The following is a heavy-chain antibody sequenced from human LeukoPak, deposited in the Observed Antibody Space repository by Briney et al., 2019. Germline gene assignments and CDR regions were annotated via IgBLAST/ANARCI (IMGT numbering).Heavy chain of an antibody. D-gene: IGHD3-3*01. CDR2: ISAYNGNT. Sequence: ASVKVSCKASGYTFTSYGISWARQAPGQGLEWRGWISAYNGNTNYAQKLQGRVTMTTDTSTSTAYMELRSLRSDDTAVYYCARVKGIFGVVNDFDYWGQGTLVTVSS. CDR1: GYTFTSYG. V-gene: IGHV1-18*01. CDR3: ARVKGIFGVVNDFDY. J-gene: IGHJ4*02.